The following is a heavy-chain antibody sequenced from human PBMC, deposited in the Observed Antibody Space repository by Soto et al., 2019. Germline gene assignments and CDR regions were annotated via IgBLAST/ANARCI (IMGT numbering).Heavy chain of an antibody. J-gene: IGHJ6*02. CDR1: GDSVSSNSAA. V-gene: IGHV6-1*01. D-gene: IGHD1-26*01. CDR2: TYYRSKWYN. Sequence: PSQTLSLTCAISGDSVSSNSAAWNWIRQSPSRGLEWLGRTYYRSKWYNDYAVSVKSRITINPDTSKNQFSLQLNSVTPEDTAVYYCARGGRSGSYRYYYYGMDVWGQGTTVTVSS. CDR3: ARGGRSGSYRYYYYGMDV.